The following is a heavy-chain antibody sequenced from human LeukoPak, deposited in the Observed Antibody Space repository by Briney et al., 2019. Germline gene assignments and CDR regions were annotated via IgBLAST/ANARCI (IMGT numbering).Heavy chain of an antibody. CDR3: ARDSGMVALDY. V-gene: IGHV4-59*01. D-gene: IGHD1-26*01. CDR2: IYYTGST. J-gene: IGHJ4*02. CDR1: GGPISSDY. Sequence: SETLSLTCTVSGGPISSDYWSWIRQPPGKGLEWIGYIYYTGSTNYNPSLKSRVTISLDRSKNQFSLKLNSVTAADTAVYYCARDSGMVALDYWGQGTLVTVSS.